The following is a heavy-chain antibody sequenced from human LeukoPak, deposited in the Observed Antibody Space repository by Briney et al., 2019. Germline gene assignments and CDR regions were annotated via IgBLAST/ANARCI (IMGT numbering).Heavy chain of an antibody. CDR1: GFTLSSYA. CDR3: AKNGGPHGMDV. V-gene: IGHV3-23*01. CDR2: ICGNDDGT. J-gene: IGHJ6*02. D-gene: IGHD3-16*01. Sequence: GGSLRLSCSASGFTLSSYAMTWVRQAPGKGLEWVSVICGNDDGTYYADSVKGRFTISRDNSKNMMFLQMNSLRAEDTAVYYCAKNGGPHGMDVWGQGTTVTVSS.